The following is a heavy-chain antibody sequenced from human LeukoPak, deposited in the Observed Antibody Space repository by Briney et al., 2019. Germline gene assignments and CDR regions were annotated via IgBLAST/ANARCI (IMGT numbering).Heavy chain of an antibody. J-gene: IGHJ4*02. V-gene: IGHV4-30-2*01. CDR2: IYYLGST. Sequence: PSETLSLTCTVSGGSISSGGNYWSWIRQPPGKGLEWIGYIYYLGSTSSNPSLKSRVTISVDRSKNQFSLKLSSVTAADTAVYYCASYGGNSRPAGYWGQGTLVTVSS. CDR1: GGSISSGGNY. CDR3: ASYGGNSRPAGY. D-gene: IGHD4-23*01.